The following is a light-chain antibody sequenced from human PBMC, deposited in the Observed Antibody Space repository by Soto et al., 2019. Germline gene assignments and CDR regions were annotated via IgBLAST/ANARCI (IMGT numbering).Light chain of an antibody. J-gene: IGLJ1*01. V-gene: IGLV2-14*03. CDR2: RVI. CDR1: SSDIGRYDY. Sequence: QSALTQPASVSGSPGQSITISCTGTSSDIGRYDYVSWYQQFPGKAPKLMIYRVINRPSGVSDRFSGSKSGNSASLSISGLQPEDEASYYCAAWDDSLNGYVFGTGTKLTVL. CDR3: AAWDDSLNGYV.